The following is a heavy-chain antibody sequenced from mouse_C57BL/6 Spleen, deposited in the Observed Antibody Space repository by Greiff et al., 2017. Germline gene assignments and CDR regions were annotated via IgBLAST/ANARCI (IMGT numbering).Heavy chain of an antibody. V-gene: IGHV1-42*01. D-gene: IGHD2-4*01. CDR1: GYSFTGYY. J-gene: IGHJ4*01. CDR2: INPSTGGT. Sequence: EVQRVESGPELVKPGASVKISCKASGYSFTGYYMNWVKQSPEKRLEWIGEINPSTGGTTYNQKLKAKATLTVDKSSSTAYMHLKSLTSEDSAFYYCAVYDYAPYYAMDYWGQGTSVTVSS. CDR3: AVYDYAPYYAMDY.